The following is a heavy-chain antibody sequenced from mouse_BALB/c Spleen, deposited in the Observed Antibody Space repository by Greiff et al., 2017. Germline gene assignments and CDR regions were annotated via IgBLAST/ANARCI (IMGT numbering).Heavy chain of an antibody. D-gene: IGHD2-4*01. Sequence: VQLQQSGAELARPGASVKLSCKASGYTFTSYWMQWVKQRPGQGLEWIGAIYPGDGDTRYTQKFKGKATLTADKSSSTAYMQLSSLASEDSAVYYCARWGGDYDWGQGTTLTVSS. CDR3: ARWGGDYD. V-gene: IGHV1-87*01. CDR2: IYPGDGDT. J-gene: IGHJ2*01. CDR1: GYTFTSYW.